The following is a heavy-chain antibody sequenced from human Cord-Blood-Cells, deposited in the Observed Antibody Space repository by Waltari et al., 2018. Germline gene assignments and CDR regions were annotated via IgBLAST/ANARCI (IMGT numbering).Heavy chain of an antibody. CDR2: IKQDGSEK. CDR3: ARESVAARPEDWFDP. D-gene: IGHD6-6*01. V-gene: IGHV3-7*01. J-gene: IGHJ5*02. Sequence: EVQLVESGGGLVQPGGSLRLSCAASGFTFSSYWMSWVRQAPGKGLEWVANIKQDGSEKYYVDSVKGRFTISRDNAKNSLYLQMNSLRAEDTAVYYCARESVAARPEDWFDPWGQGTLVTVSS. CDR1: GFTFSSYW.